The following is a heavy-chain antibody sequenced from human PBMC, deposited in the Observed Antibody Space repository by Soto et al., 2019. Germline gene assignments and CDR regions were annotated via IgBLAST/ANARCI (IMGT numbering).Heavy chain of an antibody. CDR2: IAAAGDI. D-gene: IGHD3-10*01. Sequence: EVQLVESGGGLVQPGGSLRLSCAASGFTISTSDMHWVRQVTGKGLEWVSGIAAAGDIFYFGSVKGRFTISRENAKNSLYIQMNSLRAEDTAVYYCTITIYHPGSHCGQGTLVTVSS. CDR1: GFTISTSD. CDR3: TITIYHPGSH. V-gene: IGHV3-13*01. J-gene: IGHJ4*02.